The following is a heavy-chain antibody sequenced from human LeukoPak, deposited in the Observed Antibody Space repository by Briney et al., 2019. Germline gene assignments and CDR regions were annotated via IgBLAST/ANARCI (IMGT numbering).Heavy chain of an antibody. D-gene: IGHD4-17*01. V-gene: IGHV1-69*04. CDR1: GGTFSNSA. CDR3: ARDNPNGDYVGYWY. CDR2: IIPSVGLI. Sequence: SVKVSCKASGGTFSNSALSWVRQAPGQGLEWLGRIIPSVGLIHYAQKFQGRGTISADETTTTAFLELTSLRSDDTAVYFCARDNPNGDYVGYWYWGQGTLVTVSS. J-gene: IGHJ4*02.